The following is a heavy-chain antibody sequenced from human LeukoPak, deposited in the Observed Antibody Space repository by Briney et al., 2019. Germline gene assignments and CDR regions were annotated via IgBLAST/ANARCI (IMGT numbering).Heavy chain of an antibody. CDR3: ARADNYYYYMDV. D-gene: IGHD3-9*01. Sequence: HPGGSLRLSCAASGFTFSSYWMHWVRQAPGKGLVWVSRINSDGSSTSYADSVKGRFTISRDNAKNTLYLQMNSLRAEDTAVYYCARADNYYYYMDVWGKGTTVTISS. CDR1: GFTFSSYW. J-gene: IGHJ6*03. V-gene: IGHV3-74*01. CDR2: INSDGSST.